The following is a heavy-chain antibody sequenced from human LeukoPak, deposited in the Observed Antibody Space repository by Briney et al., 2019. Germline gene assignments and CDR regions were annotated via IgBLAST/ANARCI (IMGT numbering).Heavy chain of an antibody. D-gene: IGHD2-15*01. Sequence: SETLSLTCAVYGGSFSGYYWSWIRQPPGKGLEWIGEINHSGSTNYNPSLKSRVTISVDTSKNQFSLKLSSVTAADTAVYYCARYCSGGSCHGAFDYWGQGTLVTVSS. J-gene: IGHJ4*02. CDR3: ARYCSGGSCHGAFDY. CDR2: INHSGST. CDR1: GGSFSGYY. V-gene: IGHV4-34*01.